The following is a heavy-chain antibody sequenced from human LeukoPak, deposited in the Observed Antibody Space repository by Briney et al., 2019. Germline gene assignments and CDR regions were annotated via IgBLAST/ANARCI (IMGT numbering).Heavy chain of an antibody. D-gene: IGHD3-3*01. V-gene: IGHV4-59*08. CDR1: GGSISTYY. J-gene: IGHJ4*02. Sequence: SETLSLTCTVSGGSISTYYWSWIRQPPGKGLEWIGYIYNSGSTNYNPSLKSRVTISVDTSKNQFSLKLSSVTAADTAVYYCARLSRYYDFWSGFLYWGQGTLVTVSS. CDR2: IYNSGST. CDR3: ARLSRYYDFWSGFLY.